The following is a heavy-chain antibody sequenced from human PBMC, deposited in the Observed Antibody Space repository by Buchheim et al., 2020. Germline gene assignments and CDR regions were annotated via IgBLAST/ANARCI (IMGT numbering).Heavy chain of an antibody. CDR2: IWYDGSNK. CDR3: ARVSRALRALIDY. J-gene: IGHJ4*02. CDR1: GFTFSSYG. D-gene: IGHD3-10*01. V-gene: IGHV3-33*01. Sequence: QVQLVESGGGVVQPGRSLRLSCAASGFTFSSYGMHWVRQAPGKGLEWVAVIWYDGSNKYYADSVKGRFTLSRDNSKNTLHLQRNSLRAEDTAVYYCARVSRALRALIDYWGQGTL.